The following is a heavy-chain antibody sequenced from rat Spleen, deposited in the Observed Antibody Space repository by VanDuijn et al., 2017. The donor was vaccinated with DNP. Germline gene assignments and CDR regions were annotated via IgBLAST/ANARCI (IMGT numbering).Heavy chain of an antibody. D-gene: IGHD3-1*01. Sequence: EVQLVESGGGLVQPGNSLKLSCAASGFTFSGYAMAWVRQSPKKGLEWVAASSPSGSRTYYADSVKGRFTISRDDAKSGLYLQMNSLKSEDTATYYCARGSTSIYWYFDFWGPGTMVTVSS. V-gene: IGHV5S23*01. CDR3: ARGSTSIYWYFDF. CDR2: SSPSGSRT. CDR1: GFTFSGYA. J-gene: IGHJ1*01.